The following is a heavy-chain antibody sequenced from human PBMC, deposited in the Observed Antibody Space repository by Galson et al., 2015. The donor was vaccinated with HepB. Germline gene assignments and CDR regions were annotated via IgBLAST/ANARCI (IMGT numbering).Heavy chain of an antibody. CDR1: GYTFTAFW. J-gene: IGHJ4*02. D-gene: IGHD3-10*01. V-gene: IGHV5-10-1*01. CDR3: ASRHSYFRSGTWYNVSDY. CDR2: SDRGDPYN. Sequence: SGAAVQKPGESLRISCKASGYTFTAFWITWVRQIPGKGLEWMGRSDRGDPYNDYSPPFQGHSTISADKSITTAYLQWSSLKASDTAMYYCASRHSYFRSGTWYNVSDYWGQGTLVTVSS.